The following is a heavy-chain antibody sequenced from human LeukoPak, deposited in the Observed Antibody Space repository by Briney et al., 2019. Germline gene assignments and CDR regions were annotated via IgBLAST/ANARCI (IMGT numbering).Heavy chain of an antibody. CDR2: IIPIFGTA. Sequence: SVKVSCKASGYTFISYYMHWVRQAPGQGLEWMGGIIPIFGTANYAQKFQGRVTITADESTSTAYMELSSLRSEDTAVYYCARDPNYYDSSGYYQDWGQGTLVTVSS. J-gene: IGHJ4*02. D-gene: IGHD3-22*01. CDR1: GYTFISYY. V-gene: IGHV1-69*13. CDR3: ARDPNYYDSSGYYQD.